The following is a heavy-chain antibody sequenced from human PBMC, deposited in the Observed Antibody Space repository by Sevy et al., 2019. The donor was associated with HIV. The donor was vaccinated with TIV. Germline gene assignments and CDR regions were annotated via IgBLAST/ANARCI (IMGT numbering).Heavy chain of an antibody. CDR1: GYSFTSYW. Sequence: GESLKISCKGSGYSFTSYWIGWVRQMPGKGLEWMGIIYPGDSDTRYSPSFQGQVTISADRSISTDYLQWSSLKASDTAMYYCARTYYYDSSGYYSLYFQHWGQGTLVTVSS. J-gene: IGHJ1*01. V-gene: IGHV5-51*01. D-gene: IGHD3-22*01. CDR2: IYPGDSDT. CDR3: ARTYYYDSSGYYSLYFQH.